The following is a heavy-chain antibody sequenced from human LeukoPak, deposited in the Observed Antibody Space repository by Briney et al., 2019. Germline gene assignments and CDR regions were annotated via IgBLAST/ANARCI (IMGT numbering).Heavy chain of an antibody. CDR2: IIPILGIA. D-gene: IGHD3-10*01. V-gene: IGHV1-69*04. CDR1: GGTFSSYA. J-gene: IGHJ4*02. Sequence: SVKVSCKASGGTFSSYAISWVRQAPGQVLEWMGRIIPILGIANYAQKFQGRVTITADKSTSTAYMELSSLRSEDTAVYYCARAITMVRGVIINRPHFDYWGQGTLVTVSS. CDR3: ARAITMVRGVIINRPHFDY.